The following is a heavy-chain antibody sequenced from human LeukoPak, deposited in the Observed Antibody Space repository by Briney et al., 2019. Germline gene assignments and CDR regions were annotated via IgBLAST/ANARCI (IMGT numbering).Heavy chain of an antibody. Sequence: PGGSLRLSCAASGFTFSSYAMNWVRQAPGKGLEWVGRIQSKTDGGTTEYAAPVKGRFTISRDDSTNTLYLQMNSLKTEDTGVYYCAAGGRVWGQGTTVTVSS. CDR2: IQSKTDGGTT. V-gene: IGHV3-15*01. D-gene: IGHD3-10*01. CDR3: AAGGRV. CDR1: GFTFSSYA. J-gene: IGHJ6*02.